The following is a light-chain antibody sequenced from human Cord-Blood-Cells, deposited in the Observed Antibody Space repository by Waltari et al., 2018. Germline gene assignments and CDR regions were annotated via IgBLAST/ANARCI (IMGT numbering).Light chain of an antibody. J-gene: IGKJ3*01. CDR2: DAS. CDR3: QQYDNLPRFT. V-gene: IGKV1-33*01. Sequence: DIQMTQSPSSLSAYVGDRVTITCQASKDISNYLNWYQQKPGKAPKLLIYDASNLETGVPSRFSGSGSGTDFTFTISSLQPEDIATYYCQQYDNLPRFTFGPGTKVDIK. CDR1: KDISNY.